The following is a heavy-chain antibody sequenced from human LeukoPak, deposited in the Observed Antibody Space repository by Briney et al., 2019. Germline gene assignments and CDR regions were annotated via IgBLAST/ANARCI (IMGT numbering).Heavy chain of an antibody. CDR2: INHSGST. CDR1: GGSFSGYY. D-gene: IGHD2-2*02. J-gene: IGHJ5*02. Sequence: SETLSLTCAVYGGSFSGYYWSWIRQPPGKRLEWIGEINHSGSTNYNPSLKSRVTISVDTSKNQFSLKLSSVTAADTAVYYCARGRRGVVVPAAIRKGNWFDPWGQGTLVTVSS. V-gene: IGHV4-34*01. CDR3: ARGRRGVVVPAAIRKGNWFDP.